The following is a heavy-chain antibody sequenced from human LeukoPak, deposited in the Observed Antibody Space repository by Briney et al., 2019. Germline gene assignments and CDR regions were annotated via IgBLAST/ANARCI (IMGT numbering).Heavy chain of an antibody. CDR2: VSYDGSDK. Sequence: GGSLRLSCAASGFTFSNYDMYWGRQAPGRGLDWVAVVSYDGSDKYYADSVKGRFTISRDNSKNTLYLQMTGLRVEDTAVYYCARDSRGPDYWGQGALVTVSS. J-gene: IGHJ4*02. D-gene: IGHD3-22*01. V-gene: IGHV3-33*05. CDR3: ARDSRGPDY. CDR1: GFTFSNYD.